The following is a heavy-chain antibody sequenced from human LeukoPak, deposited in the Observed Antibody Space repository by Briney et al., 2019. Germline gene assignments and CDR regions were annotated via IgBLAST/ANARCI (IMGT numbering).Heavy chain of an antibody. CDR2: IKQDGSEK. D-gene: IGHD3-9*01. J-gene: IGHJ3*01. CDR3: ARRYFDWFLGAGGSLDV. V-gene: IGHV3-7*01. CDR1: GFTFRGYW. Sequence: GGSLRLSCAGSGFTFRGYWMHWVRQAPGKGLEWVANIKQDGSEKYYVDSVKGRFTISRDNANDSVYLQMNSLRAEDTAVYYCARRYFDWFLGAGGSLDVWGQGTMVTVSS.